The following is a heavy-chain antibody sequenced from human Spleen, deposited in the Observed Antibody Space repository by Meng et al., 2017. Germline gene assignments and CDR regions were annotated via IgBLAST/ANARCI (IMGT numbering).Heavy chain of an antibody. CDR3: ARDEDISAAGKLFGDY. J-gene: IGHJ4*02. CDR2: IDPNNDHT. CDR1: GYTFAAYW. Sequence: VQLWQPGPEVKKPGASVKLSCKPSGYTFAAYWIHWLRQAPGQGLEWMGRIDPNNDHTQYAQNFQGRVTMTSDTSISTVYMELNGLRSDDTAVYYCARDEDISAAGKLFGDYWGQGTLVTVSS. D-gene: IGHD6-13*01. V-gene: IGHV1-2*06.